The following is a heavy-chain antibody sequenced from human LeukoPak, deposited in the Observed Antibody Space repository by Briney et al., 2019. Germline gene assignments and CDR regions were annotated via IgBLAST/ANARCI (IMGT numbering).Heavy chain of an antibody. CDR2: ISGSGGST. CDR1: GFTFSSYA. V-gene: IGHV3-23*01. CDR3: AKKRVSGAMGNCFDS. J-gene: IGHJ4*02. D-gene: IGHD1-26*01. Sequence: GGSLRLSCAASGFTFSSYAMSWVRQASGKGLEWVPAISGSGGSTYYTDSVKGRFTISRDNSEDTLYLQMNSLRADDTAVYFCAKKRVSGAMGNCFDSWGQGTLVTVSS.